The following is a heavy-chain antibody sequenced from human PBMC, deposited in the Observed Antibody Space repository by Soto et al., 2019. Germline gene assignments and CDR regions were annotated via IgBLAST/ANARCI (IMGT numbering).Heavy chain of an antibody. CDR2: IYYSGST. CDR1: GGSISSYY. D-gene: IGHD3-10*01. V-gene: IGHV4-59*01. J-gene: IGHJ5*02. CDR3: ARWPPRGSGSTGPWWFDP. Sequence: PSETLSLTCTVSGGSISSYYWSWIRQPPGKGLEWIGYIYYSGSTNYNPSLKSRVTISVDTSKNQFSLKLSSVTAADTAVYYCARWPPRGSGSTGPWWFDPWGQGTLVTVSS.